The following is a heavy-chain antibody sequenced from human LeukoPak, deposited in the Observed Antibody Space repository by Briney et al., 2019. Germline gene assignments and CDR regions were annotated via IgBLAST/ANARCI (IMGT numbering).Heavy chain of an antibody. CDR2: IYSGGST. J-gene: IGHJ6*02. Sequence: GGSLRLSCAASGFTFSSYAMSWVRQAPGKGLEWVSVIYSGGSTYYADSVKGRFTISRDNSKNTLYLQMNSLRAEDTAVYYCARTQVIAAAWHGMDVWGQGTTVTVSS. CDR3: ARTQVIAAAWHGMDV. V-gene: IGHV3-66*01. CDR1: GFTFSSYA. D-gene: IGHD6-13*01.